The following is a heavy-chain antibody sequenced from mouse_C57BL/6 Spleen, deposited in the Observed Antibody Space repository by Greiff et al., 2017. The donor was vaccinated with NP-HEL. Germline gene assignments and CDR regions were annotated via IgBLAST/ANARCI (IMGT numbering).Heavy chain of an antibody. CDR1: GFTFSDYG. Sequence: QRVESGGGLVKPGGSLKLSCAASGFTFSDYGMHWVRQAPEKGLEWVAYISSGSSTIYYADTVKGRFTISRDNAKNTLFLQMTSLRSEDTAMYYCARDYDYDVGYFDYWGQGTTLTVSS. CDR2: ISSGSSTI. J-gene: IGHJ2*01. D-gene: IGHD2-4*01. CDR3: ARDYDYDVGYFDY. V-gene: IGHV5-17*01.